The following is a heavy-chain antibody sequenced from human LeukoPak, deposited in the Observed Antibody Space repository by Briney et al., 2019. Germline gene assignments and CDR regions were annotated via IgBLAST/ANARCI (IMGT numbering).Heavy chain of an antibody. CDR1: GFTFNNAW. CDR2: IKSKADGGTT. J-gene: IGHJ4*02. CDR3: TTSLPGAATAVYPFDY. D-gene: IGHD2-21*02. Sequence: PGGSLRLSCAASGFTFNNAWMSWVRQAPGKGLEWVGRIKSKADGGTTGYAAPVKGRFTISRDDSENTLYLQMNSLKGDDTGVYYCTTSLPGAATAVYPFDYWGQGTLVSVSS. V-gene: IGHV3-15*01.